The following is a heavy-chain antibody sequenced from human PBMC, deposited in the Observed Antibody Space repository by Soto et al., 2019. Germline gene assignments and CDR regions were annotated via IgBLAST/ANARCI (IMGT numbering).Heavy chain of an antibody. V-gene: IGHV4-4*02. D-gene: IGHD2-21*01. J-gene: IGHJ5*01. CDR1: GGSISSSNW. CDR2: IYHSGST. CDR3: GRPPISYSVVLTGRIVYRGFNCMDP. Sequence: SETLSLTCAVSGGSISSSNWWSWVRQPPGKGLEWIGEIYHSGSTNYNPSLKSRVTISVDKSKNQFSLKLSSVTAADTAVYYCGRPPISYSVVLTGRIVYRGFNCMDPWAKGTLVTVSS.